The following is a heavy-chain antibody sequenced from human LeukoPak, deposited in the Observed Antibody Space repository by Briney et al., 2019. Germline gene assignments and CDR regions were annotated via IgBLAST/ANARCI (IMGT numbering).Heavy chain of an antibody. CDR2: ISAYNGNT. J-gene: IGHJ6*03. D-gene: IGHD2-15*01. CDR3: ARDRGVDYCSGGSCSHYYYYMDV. V-gene: IGHV1-18*01. Sequence: GASVEVSCKASGYTFTSYGISWVRQAPGQGLEWMGWISAYNGNTNYAQKLQGRVTMTTDTSTSTAYMELRSLRSDDTAVYYCARDRGVDYCSGGSCSHYYYYMDVWGKGTTVTISS. CDR1: GYTFTSYG.